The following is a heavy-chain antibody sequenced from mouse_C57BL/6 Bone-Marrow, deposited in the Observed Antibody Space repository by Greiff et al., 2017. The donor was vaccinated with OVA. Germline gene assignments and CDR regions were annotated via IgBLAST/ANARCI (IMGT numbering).Heavy chain of an antibody. CDR1: GYTFTSYW. CDR2: IHPNSGST. J-gene: IGHJ3*01. CDR3: ARLEISGPWFDY. V-gene: IGHV1-64*01. Sequence: QVQLQQPGAELVKPGASVKLSCKASGYTFTSYWMHWVKQRPGQGLEWIGMIHPNSGSTNYNEKFKSKATLTVDKSSSTAYMQLSSLTSEDSAVYYCARLEISGPWFDYWGQGTLVTVSA.